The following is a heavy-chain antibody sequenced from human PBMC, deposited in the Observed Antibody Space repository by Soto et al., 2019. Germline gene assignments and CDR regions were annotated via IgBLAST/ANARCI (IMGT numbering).Heavy chain of an antibody. Sequence: EVQLVESGGGLVQPGGSLRLSCAASGFTFSSYWMHWVRQAPGKGLVWVSRINSDGSSTSYADSVKGRFTISRDNAKNTLDRQMNSLRAEDTAVYYCARDRRRYYDFWSGYEAYFDYWGQGTLVTVSS. CDR2: INSDGSST. CDR3: ARDRRRYYDFWSGYEAYFDY. D-gene: IGHD3-3*01. CDR1: GFTFSSYW. J-gene: IGHJ4*02. V-gene: IGHV3-74*01.